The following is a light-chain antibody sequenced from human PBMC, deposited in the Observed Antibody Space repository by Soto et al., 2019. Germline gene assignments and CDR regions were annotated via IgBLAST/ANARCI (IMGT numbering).Light chain of an antibody. Sequence: QSALTQPASVSGSPGQSITISCTGTSSDVGGYNYVSWYQQHPGKAPKLMIYDVSNRPSGVSNRFSGSKSGNTASLTISGLHAEDEADYYCSSYTSSSTYAVFGGGTQLTVL. CDR3: SSYTSSSTYAV. J-gene: IGLJ7*01. CDR2: DVS. CDR1: SSDVGGYNY. V-gene: IGLV2-14*01.